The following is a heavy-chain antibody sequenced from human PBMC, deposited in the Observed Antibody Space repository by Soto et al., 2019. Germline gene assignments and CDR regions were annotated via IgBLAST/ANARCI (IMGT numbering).Heavy chain of an antibody. CDR3: VRQGFGALHGLGDV. V-gene: IGHV4-59*08. CDR1: GGSISSYY. Sequence: QVPLQESGPGLVKPSETLSLSCTVSGGSISSYYWSWIRQTPEKGLEWIGYVNANWGPNYNPSLRSRGAISLDTSKSQFSLKLTSVTATVTGVYYCVRQGFGALHGLGDVWGQGTTVTVSS. J-gene: IGHJ6*02. D-gene: IGHD3-10*01. CDR2: VNANWGP.